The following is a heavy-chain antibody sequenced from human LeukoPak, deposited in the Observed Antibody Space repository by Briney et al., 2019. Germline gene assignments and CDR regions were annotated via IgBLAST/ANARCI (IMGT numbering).Heavy chain of an antibody. V-gene: IGHV1-8*01. CDR2: MNPNSGNT. Sequence: ASVKVYCQASGYTFTSYDINWVRQATGQGLEWMGWMNPNSGNTGYAQKFQGRVTMTRNTSISTAYMELSSLRSEDTALYYCATDRSIAAAEWRFDPWAQGTLVTVSS. CDR3: ATDRSIAAAEWRFDP. J-gene: IGHJ5*02. CDR1: GYTFTSYD. D-gene: IGHD6-13*01.